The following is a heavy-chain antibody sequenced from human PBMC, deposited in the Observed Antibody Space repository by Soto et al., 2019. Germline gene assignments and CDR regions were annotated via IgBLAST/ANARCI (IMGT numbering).Heavy chain of an antibody. CDR1: GGTFSSYA. V-gene: IGHV1-69*12. Sequence: QVQLVQSGAEVKKPGSSVKVSCKASGGTFSSYAISWVRQAPGQGLEWMGGIIPIFGTANYAQKFQGRVTITADEXTXTXXMELSSLRSEDTAVYYCAREGGIVLVPVRWAWFDPWGQGTLVTVSS. J-gene: IGHJ5*02. CDR3: AREGGIVLVPVRWAWFDP. D-gene: IGHD2-2*01. CDR2: IIPIFGTA.